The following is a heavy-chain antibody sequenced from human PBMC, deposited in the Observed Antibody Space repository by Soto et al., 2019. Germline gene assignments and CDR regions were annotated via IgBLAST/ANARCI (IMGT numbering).Heavy chain of an antibody. CDR2: INHSGST. J-gene: IGHJ4*02. CDR3: ARNSSYYYDSSGYYVFDY. CDR1: GGSFSGYY. D-gene: IGHD3-22*01. Sequence: PSETLSLTCAVYGGSFSGYYWSWIRQPPGKGLEWIGEINHSGSTNYNPSLKSRVTISVDTSKNQFSLKLSSVTAADTAVYYCARNSSYYYDSSGYYVFDYWGQGTLVTVPQ. V-gene: IGHV4-34*01.